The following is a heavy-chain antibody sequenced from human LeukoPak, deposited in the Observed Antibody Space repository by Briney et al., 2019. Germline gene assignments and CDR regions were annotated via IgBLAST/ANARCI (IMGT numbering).Heavy chain of an antibody. CDR1: GFTVSSNY. CDR2: ISGSGGST. Sequence: GGSLRLSCAASGFTVSSNYMSWVRQAPGKGLEWVSAISGSGGSTYYADSVKGRFTISRDNSKNTLYLQMNSLRAEDTAVYYCAKDLDDYGDLFDYWGQGTLVTVSS. CDR3: AKDLDDYGDLFDY. V-gene: IGHV3-23*01. D-gene: IGHD4-17*01. J-gene: IGHJ4*02.